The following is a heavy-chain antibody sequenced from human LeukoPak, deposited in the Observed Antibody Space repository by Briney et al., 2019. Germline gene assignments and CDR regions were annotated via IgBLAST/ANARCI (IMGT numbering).Heavy chain of an antibody. V-gene: IGHV4-39*01. J-gene: IGHJ3*02. Sequence: SETLSLTCTVSGGSISNTAYYWGWNRQPPGKGLEWIGSLSYSGSPYYNPSLKSRVTISGDMSKNQFSRKLSSVTAADTAVYYCARRRLNWGAFDIWGQGTMVTVSS. CDR3: ARRRLNWGAFDI. CDR1: GGSISNTAYY. D-gene: IGHD7-27*01. CDR2: LSYSGSP.